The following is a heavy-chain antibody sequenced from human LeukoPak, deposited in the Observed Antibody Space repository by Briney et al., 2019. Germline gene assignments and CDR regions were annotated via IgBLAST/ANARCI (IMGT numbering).Heavy chain of an antibody. CDR3: ASPYDYGDYSGAFDI. CDR1: GFTVSSNY. J-gene: IGHJ3*02. V-gene: IGHV3-53*01. CDR2: IYSGGST. Sequence: GGSLRLSCAASGFTVSSNYMSWVRQAPGRGLEWVSVIYSGGSTYYADSVKGRFTISRDNSKNTLYPQMNSLRAEDTAVYYCASPYDYGDYSGAFDIWGQGTMVTVSS. D-gene: IGHD4-17*01.